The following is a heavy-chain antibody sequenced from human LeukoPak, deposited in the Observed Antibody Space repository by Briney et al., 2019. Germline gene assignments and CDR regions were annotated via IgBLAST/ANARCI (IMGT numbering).Heavy chain of an antibody. CDR1: GGSFSGYY. CDR3: ARVSDFWSGSVLP. J-gene: IGHJ4*02. CDR2: INHSGST. Sequence: SETLPLTCAVYGGSFSGYYWSWIRQPPGKGLEWIGEINHSGSTNYNPSFKSRVTISVDTSKSQFSLKLSSVTAADTAVYYCARVSDFWSGSVLPWGQGTLVTVSS. D-gene: IGHD3-3*01. V-gene: IGHV4-34*01.